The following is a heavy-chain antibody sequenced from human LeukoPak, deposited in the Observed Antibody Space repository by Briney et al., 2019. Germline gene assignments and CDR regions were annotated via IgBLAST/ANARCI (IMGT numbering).Heavy chain of an antibody. D-gene: IGHD6-6*01. CDR1: GITFDDYT. V-gene: IGHV3-43*01. Sequence: GGSLRHSCAASGITFDDYTMHWVRQAPGKGLEWVSLISWDGGSTYYADSVKGRFTISRDNSKNSMYLQMNSLRTEDTALYYCAKDYSSSRNYYYYMDVWGKWTTVTLSS. J-gene: IGHJ6*03. CDR2: ISWDGGST. CDR3: AKDYSSSRNYYYYMDV.